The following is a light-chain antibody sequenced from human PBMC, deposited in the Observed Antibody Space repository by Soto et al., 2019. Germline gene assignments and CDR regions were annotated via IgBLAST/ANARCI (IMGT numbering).Light chain of an antibody. V-gene: IGLV2-14*03. CDR2: DVS. Sequence: QSALTQPASVSGSPGQSITISCTGTSSDIGGYNYVSWYQQLPGKVPKLIIYDVSNRPSGVSDRFSGSKSGNAASLTISGFQAEDEADCYCSSYTSTSTLYGFGPGTKLTVL. CDR3: SSYTSTSTLYG. J-gene: IGLJ1*01. CDR1: SSDIGGYNY.